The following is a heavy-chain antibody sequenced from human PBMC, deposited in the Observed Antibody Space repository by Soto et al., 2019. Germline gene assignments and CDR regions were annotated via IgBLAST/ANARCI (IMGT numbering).Heavy chain of an antibody. D-gene: IGHD2-21*01. CDR1: GGTFSSYT. J-gene: IGHJ4*02. CDR3: ARGGDGYNFDY. V-gene: IGHV1-69*02. Sequence: SVKVSCKASGGTFSSYTISWVRQAPGQGLEWMGRIIPILGIANYAQKFQGRVTITADKSTSTAYMELSSLRSEDTAVYYCARGGDGYNFDYWGQGTLVTVSS. CDR2: IIPILGIA.